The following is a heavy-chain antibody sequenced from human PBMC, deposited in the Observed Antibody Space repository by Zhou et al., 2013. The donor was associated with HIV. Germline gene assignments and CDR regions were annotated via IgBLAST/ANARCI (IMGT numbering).Heavy chain of an antibody. CDR2: INPNSGDT. Sequence: QVQLVQSGAEVKKPGASVKVSCKASGYTFTGYYIHWVRQAPGQGLEWMGWINPNSGDTSYAQMFQGRVTMTRDTSISTAYMELSRLRSDDTAVYYCARDRTVSYNWNFFPLDVWGRGTTVTVSS. CDR3: ARDRTVSYNWNFFPLDV. CDR1: GYTFTGYY. V-gene: IGHV1-2*02. D-gene: IGHD1-7*01. J-gene: IGHJ6*04.